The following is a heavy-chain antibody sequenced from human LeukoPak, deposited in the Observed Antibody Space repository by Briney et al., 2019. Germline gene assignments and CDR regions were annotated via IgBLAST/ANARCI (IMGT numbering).Heavy chain of an antibody. D-gene: IGHD2-21*01. J-gene: IGHJ6*03. CDR1: GFTFNNYW. CDR2: ISGSGDTI. V-gene: IGHV3-48*04. Sequence: QSGGSLRLSCEASGFTFNNYWMSWVRQAPGKGLEWVSYISGSGDTIYYADSVKGRFTISRDNAKNSLYLQMNSLRAEDTAVYYCAREGIGHYYYYYYMDVWGKGTTVTISS. CDR3: AREGIGHYYYYYYMDV.